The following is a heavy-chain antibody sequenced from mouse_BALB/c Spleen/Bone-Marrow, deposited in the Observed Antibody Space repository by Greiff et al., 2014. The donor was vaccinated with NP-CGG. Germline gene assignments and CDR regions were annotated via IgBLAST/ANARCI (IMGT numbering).Heavy chain of an antibody. CDR3: ARDLITTATSFAY. Sequence: DVMLVESGGGLVKPGGSLKLSCAASGFTFSDYYMYWVRQTPEKRLEWVATISDGGSYTYHPDSVKGRFTISRDNAKNNLYLQMSSLKSEDTAMYYCARDLITTATSFAYWGQGTLVTVSA. D-gene: IGHD1-2*01. V-gene: IGHV5-4*02. J-gene: IGHJ3*01. CDR2: ISDGGSYT. CDR1: GFTFSDYY.